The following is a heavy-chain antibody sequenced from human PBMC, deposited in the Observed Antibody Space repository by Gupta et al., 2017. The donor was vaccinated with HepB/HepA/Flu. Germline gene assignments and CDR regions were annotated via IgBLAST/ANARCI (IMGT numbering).Heavy chain of an antibody. CDR1: TFTDYY. D-gene: IGHD6-13*01. J-gene: IGHJ4*02. CDR2: ISSSSLSI. CDR3: ARSRYSTSWLHFDY. V-gene: IGHV3-11*01. Sequence: TFTDYYMIWIRQAPGKGLEWISYISSSSLSIYYADSVKGRFTISRDNAKNSLYLQMSSLTADYTAVYYCARSRYSTSWLHFDYWGQGTLVTVSS.